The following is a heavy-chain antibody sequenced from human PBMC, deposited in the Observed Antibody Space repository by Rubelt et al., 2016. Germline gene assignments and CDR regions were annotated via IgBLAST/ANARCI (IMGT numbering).Heavy chain of an antibody. CDR2: INTNTGTP. V-gene: IGHV7-4-1*02. CDR1: GYVFTNYI. J-gene: IGHJ4*02. CDR3: ARVGSRGFYSDL. D-gene: IGHD3-22*01. Sequence: QVQLVQSGSQLKEPGASVKLSCKASGYVFTNYIVNWVRQAPGQRFEWMGWINTNTGTPTYAPGFRGRFVFSVDSSVSTAHLEISSLKDEDTALYYCARVGSRGFYSDLWGVGTLVTVSS.